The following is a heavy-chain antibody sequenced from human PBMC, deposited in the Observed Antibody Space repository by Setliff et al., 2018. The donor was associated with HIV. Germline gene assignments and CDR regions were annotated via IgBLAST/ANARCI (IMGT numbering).Heavy chain of an antibody. CDR3: ARAPANYHDSSGFYFGGDYYFDF. Sequence: SETLSLTCTVSGASILSSGGYFWGWIRQSPGRGLEWIGTVYFLGNRYLNPSLKSRVAVSVDTSKNHFSLRVTSVTAADTAVYYCARAPANYHDSSGFYFGGDYYFDFWGQGILVTVSS. CDR2: VYFLGNR. CDR1: GASILSSGGYF. V-gene: IGHV4-39*02. J-gene: IGHJ4*02. D-gene: IGHD3-22*01.